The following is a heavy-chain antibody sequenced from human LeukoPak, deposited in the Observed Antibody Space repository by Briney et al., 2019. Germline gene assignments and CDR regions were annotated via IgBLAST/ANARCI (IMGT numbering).Heavy chain of an antibody. CDR3: ARLGGSSQYFDY. CDR2: MYYSGST. V-gene: IGHV4-59*04. J-gene: IGHJ4*02. D-gene: IGHD1-26*01. Sequence: PSETLSLTCTVSGGSFSNYYWNWIRQPPGKGLEFIGSMYYSGSTYYNPSLQSRATIFVDTSKNQFSLHLSSVTATDTAVYYCARLGGSSQYFDYWGQGILVTVSS. CDR1: GGSFSNYY.